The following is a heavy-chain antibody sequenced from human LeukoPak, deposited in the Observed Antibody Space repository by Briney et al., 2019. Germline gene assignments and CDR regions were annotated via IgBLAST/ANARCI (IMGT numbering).Heavy chain of an antibody. J-gene: IGHJ4*02. Sequence: SETLSLTCAVYGGSFSGYYWSWIRQPPGKGLEWIGEINHSGSTNYNPSPKSRVTISVDTSKNQFSLKLSSVTAADTAVYYCARGTLRVVPWPLDYWGQGTLVTVSS. CDR2: INHSGST. V-gene: IGHV4-34*01. CDR3: ARGTLRVVPWPLDY. D-gene: IGHD2-15*01. CDR1: GGSFSGYY.